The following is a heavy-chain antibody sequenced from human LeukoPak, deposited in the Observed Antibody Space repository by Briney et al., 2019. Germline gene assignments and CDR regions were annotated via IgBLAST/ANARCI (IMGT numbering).Heavy chain of an antibody. V-gene: IGHV1-8*03. Sequence: ASVKVSCKASGYTFTSYDINWVRQATGQGLEWMGWMNPNSGSTGYAQKFKGRVTITRNTSISTAYMELRGLRSEDTAVYYCARGRSTGYPYYFEYWGQGTLVTVSS. CDR2: MNPNSGST. CDR3: ARGRSTGYPYYFEY. D-gene: IGHD5-12*01. CDR1: GYTFTSYD. J-gene: IGHJ4*02.